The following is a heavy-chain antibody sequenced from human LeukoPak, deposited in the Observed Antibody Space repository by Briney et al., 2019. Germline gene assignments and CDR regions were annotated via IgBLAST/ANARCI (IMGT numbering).Heavy chain of an antibody. CDR1: GGTFSSYA. V-gene: IGHV1-69*05. CDR2: IIPIFGTA. Sequence: ASVKVSCKASGGTFSSYAISWVRQAPGQGLEWMGGIIPIFGTANYAQKFQGRVTITTDESTSTAYMELSSLRSEDTAVYYCARDANYGAGDDYWGQGTLVTVSS. D-gene: IGHD4-17*01. J-gene: IGHJ4*02. CDR3: ARDANYGAGDDY.